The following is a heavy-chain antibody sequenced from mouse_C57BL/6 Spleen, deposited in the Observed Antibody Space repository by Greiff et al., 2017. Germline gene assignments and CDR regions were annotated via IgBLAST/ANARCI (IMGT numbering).Heavy chain of an antibody. V-gene: IGHV5-6*01. CDR3: ARHGYNYFDY. CDR1: GFTFSSYG. D-gene: IGHD2-2*01. J-gene: IGHJ2*01. Sequence: EVQRVESGGDLVKPGGSLKLSCAASGFTFSSYGMSWVRQTPDKRLEWVGTISTGGSYTYYPDSVKGRCTISRDNAKNTLYLQMSSLKSEDTAMYYCARHGYNYFDYWGQGTTLTVSS. CDR2: ISTGGSYT.